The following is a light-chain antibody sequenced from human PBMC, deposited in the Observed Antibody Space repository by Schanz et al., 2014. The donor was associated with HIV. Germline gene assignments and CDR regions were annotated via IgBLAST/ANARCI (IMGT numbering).Light chain of an antibody. J-gene: IGLJ2*01. CDR2: DVS. CDR3: SSYTSSSTIV. V-gene: IGLV2-14*03. Sequence: QSALTQPASVSGSPGQSITISCTGTSSDVGGYNYVSWYQQHPGKAPKLMIYDVSNRPSGVSNRFSGSKSGNTASLTISGPQAEDEADDYCSSYTSSSTIVFGGGTKLTVL. CDR1: SSDVGGYNY.